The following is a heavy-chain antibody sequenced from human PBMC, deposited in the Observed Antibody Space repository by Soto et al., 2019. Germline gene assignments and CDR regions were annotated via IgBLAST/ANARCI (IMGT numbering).Heavy chain of an antibody. CDR1: GSTFSGSA. Sequence: EVQLVESGGGLVQPGGSLKLSCAASGSTFSGSAMHWVRQASGKGLEWVGRIRSKANNYATAYAASMKGRFIISRDDSKNTAYLQMNSLKTEDTAVYYCTRLFAYGDAFDIWGQGTMVTVSS. V-gene: IGHV3-73*01. D-gene: IGHD4-17*01. CDR3: TRLFAYGDAFDI. J-gene: IGHJ3*02. CDR2: IRSKANNYAT.